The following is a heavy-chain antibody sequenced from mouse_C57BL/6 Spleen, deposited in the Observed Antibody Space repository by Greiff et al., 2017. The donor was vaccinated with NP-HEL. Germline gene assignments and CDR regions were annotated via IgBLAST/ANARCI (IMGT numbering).Heavy chain of an antibody. CDR2: ISSGGSYT. D-gene: IGHD2-3*01. J-gene: IGHJ2*01. Sequence: EVHLVESGGDLVKPGGSLKLSCAASGFTFSSYGMSWVRQTPDKRLEWVATISSGGSYTYYPDSVKGRFTISRDNAKNTLYLQMSSLKSEDTAMYYCARLYDGYYLDYWGQGTTLTVSS. V-gene: IGHV5-6*01. CDR3: ARLYDGYYLDY. CDR1: GFTFSSYG.